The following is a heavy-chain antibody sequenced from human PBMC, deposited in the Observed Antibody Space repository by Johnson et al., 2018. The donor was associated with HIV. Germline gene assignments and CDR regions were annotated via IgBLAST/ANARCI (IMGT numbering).Heavy chain of an antibody. Sequence: VQLVESGGGVVQPGRSLRLSCAASGFSFSAYAMTWVRLAPGKGLEWVATLSSGGGTPHYADSVKGRFTISRDNFKNTLYLQMNSLRVEDTAVYHCVKDLYCDGGVCRTDAFDMWSEGTMVIASS. CDR3: VKDLYCDGGVCRTDAFDM. CDR2: LSSGGGTP. V-gene: IGHV3-23*04. D-gene: IGHD2-8*02. J-gene: IGHJ3*02. CDR1: GFSFSAYA.